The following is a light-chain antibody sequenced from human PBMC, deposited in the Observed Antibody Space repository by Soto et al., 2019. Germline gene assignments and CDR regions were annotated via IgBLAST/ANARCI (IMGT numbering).Light chain of an antibody. CDR2: DAS. J-gene: IGKJ4*02. CDR3: QQRSTWPLT. CDR1: QSVGTY. Sequence: EIVLTQSPATLSLSPGERASLSCRARQSVGTYLAWYQQKPGQAPRLLIYDASSRAVGVAPRFRGSGSGTDFTLTIAYVEPEDFAVYYCQQRSTWPLTFGGGTRVEF. V-gene: IGKV3-11*01.